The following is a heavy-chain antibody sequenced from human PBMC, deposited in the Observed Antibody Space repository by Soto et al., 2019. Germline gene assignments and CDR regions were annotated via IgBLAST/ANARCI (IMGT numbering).Heavy chain of an antibody. J-gene: IGHJ4*02. CDR2: IYYSGST. Sequence: QVQLQESGPGLVKPSQTLSLTCTVSGGSISSGDYYWSWIRQPPGKGLEWIGYIYYSGSTYYNPSFKSRVTISVDTSKNQFSLKLSSVTAADTAVYYWARCTERGYYLFYYWGQGTLVTVSS. CDR3: ARCTERGYYLFYY. CDR1: GGSISSGDYY. D-gene: IGHD3-22*01. V-gene: IGHV4-30-4*01.